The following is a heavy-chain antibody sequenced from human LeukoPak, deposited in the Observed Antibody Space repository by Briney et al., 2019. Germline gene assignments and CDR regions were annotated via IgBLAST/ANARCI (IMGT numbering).Heavy chain of an antibody. V-gene: IGHV3-48*03. Sequence: GGSLRLSCAASGFTFSDFAMHWVRQAPGKGLEWVSYISSSGSTIYYADSVKGRFTISRDNAKNSLYLQMNSLRAEDTAVYYCAELGITMIGGVWGKGTTVTISS. CDR2: ISSSGSTI. D-gene: IGHD3-10*02. J-gene: IGHJ6*04. CDR1: GFTFSDFA. CDR3: AELGITMIGGV.